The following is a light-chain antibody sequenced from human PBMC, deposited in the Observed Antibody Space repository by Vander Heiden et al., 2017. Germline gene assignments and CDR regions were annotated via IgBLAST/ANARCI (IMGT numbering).Light chain of an antibody. CDR3: QQYNSYSWT. CDR1: QSNSSC. CDR2: KAS. J-gene: IGKJ1*01. Sequence: DIQMNKSPSTLSASVGDRVTITCRASQSNSSCLAWYQQNPGTAPKLLIYKASSLESGVPSRFSGSGSGTEFTLTISSLQPDDFATYYCQQYNSYSWTFGQGTKVEIK. V-gene: IGKV1-5*03.